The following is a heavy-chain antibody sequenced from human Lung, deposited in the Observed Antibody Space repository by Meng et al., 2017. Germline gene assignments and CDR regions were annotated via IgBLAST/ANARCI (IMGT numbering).Heavy chain of an antibody. Sequence: LSGTGPGLVKPAGTLSLTGAVSGGSTSRSNWGSGGRQPPGRGLEWIGEIYHSGSTNYNPSLKSRVTISVEKSKNQFSLKLSSVTAADTAVYYCARRGLWLDPQNFDYWGQGTLVTVSS. V-gene: IGHV4-4*02. CDR1: GGSTSRSNW. CDR2: IYHSGST. D-gene: IGHD6-19*01. CDR3: ARRGLWLDPQNFDY. J-gene: IGHJ4*02.